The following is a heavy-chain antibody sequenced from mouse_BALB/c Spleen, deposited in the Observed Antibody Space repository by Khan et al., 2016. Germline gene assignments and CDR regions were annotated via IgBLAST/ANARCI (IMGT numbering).Heavy chain of an antibody. CDR1: GYAFSSYW. J-gene: IGHJ2*03. CDR2: IYPGDGDT. Sequence: QVQLQQSGAELVRPGSSVKISCKASGYAFSSYWMNWVKQRPGQGLEWIGQIYPGDGDTNYNGKFKGKATLTVDKSSSTAYMQLSRLTSEDAAVYFCGRDGEGDYWGQGTSLTVSS. CDR3: GRDGEGDY. V-gene: IGHV1-80*01.